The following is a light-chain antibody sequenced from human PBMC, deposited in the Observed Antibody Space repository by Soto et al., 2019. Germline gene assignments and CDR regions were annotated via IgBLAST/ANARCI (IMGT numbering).Light chain of an antibody. CDR3: AEWDDSLNGYV. J-gene: IGLJ1*01. CDR1: RSNIGSNT. V-gene: IGLV1-44*01. CDR2: SFN. Sequence: QSVLTQSPSASGTPGQRVTISCSGSRSNIGSNTVNWFQQVPGTAPKLLIYSFNQRPSGVPDRFSGSKSGTSASLAISGLQSQDEADYYCAEWDDSLNGYVFGTGTKVTVL.